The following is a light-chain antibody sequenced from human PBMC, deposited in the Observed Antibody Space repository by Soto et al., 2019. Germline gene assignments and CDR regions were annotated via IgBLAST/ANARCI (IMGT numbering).Light chain of an antibody. J-gene: IGLJ1*01. CDR1: SGDVGGYYY. V-gene: IGLV2-14*01. CDR3: SSDTAGGTI. CDR2: EVS. Sequence: QSALTQPASVSGSPGQSITISCTGTSGDVGGYYYVSWYQQLPGKAPKLMISEVSNRPSGVSNRFSGSKSGNTASLTISGLQAYDEADYYCSSDTAGGTIFGTGTKLTVL.